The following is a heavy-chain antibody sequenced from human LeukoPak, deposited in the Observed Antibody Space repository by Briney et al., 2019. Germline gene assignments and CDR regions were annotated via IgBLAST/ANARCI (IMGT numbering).Heavy chain of an antibody. Sequence: PSETLSLTCTVSGGSISGDHWNWIRQPPGKGLEWIGNIYYSGNTNYNPSLKSRVTISVDTSKNQFSLKLSSVTAADTAVYYCARRNDFVIWGQGTMVTVSS. CDR2: IYYSGNT. V-gene: IGHV4-59*08. J-gene: IGHJ3*02. CDR1: GGSISGDH. CDR3: ARRNDFVI.